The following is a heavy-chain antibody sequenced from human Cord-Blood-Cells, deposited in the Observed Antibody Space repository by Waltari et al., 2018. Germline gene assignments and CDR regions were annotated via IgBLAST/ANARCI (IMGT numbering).Heavy chain of an antibody. J-gene: IGHJ6*03. V-gene: IGHV4-38-2*02. CDR3: ARDSIEYQLLSAYYYYYYMDV. Sequence: QVQLQESGPGLVKSSETLSLTCTVSGYSISSGYYWGWIRQPPGKWREWIGSIYHSGSTYYNPSLKSRVTISVDTSKNQFSLKLSSVTAADTAVYYCARDSIEYQLLSAYYYYYYMDVWGKGTTVTVSS. D-gene: IGHD2-2*01. CDR2: IYHSGST. CDR1: GYSISSGYY.